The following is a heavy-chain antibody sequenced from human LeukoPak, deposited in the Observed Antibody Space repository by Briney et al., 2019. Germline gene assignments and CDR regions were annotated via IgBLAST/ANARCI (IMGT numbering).Heavy chain of an antibody. CDR1: GFTFTDYS. V-gene: IGHV3-21*04. D-gene: IGHD3-22*01. CDR2: ITSTSRTI. J-gene: IGHJ4*02. CDR3: ARGSGSYYDSSGYYYFDY. Sequence: PGGSLRLSCEVSGFTFTDYSMHWVRQPPGKGLEWVSSITSTSRTIFYADPVEGPFTISRDNSKNTLYLQMKTLRAQNTAAYYCARGSGSYYDSSGYYYFDYWGQGTLFTVSS.